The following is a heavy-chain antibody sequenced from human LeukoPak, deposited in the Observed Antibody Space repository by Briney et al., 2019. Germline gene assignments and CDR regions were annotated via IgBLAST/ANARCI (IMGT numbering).Heavy chain of an antibody. CDR1: GFTFDDYA. Sequence: GGSLRLSCAASGFTFDDYAMHWVRQAPGKGLERVSGISWNSGNMGYADSVKGRFTISRDNAKNSLYLQMNSLRAEDTAFYYCAQDGAPYSSSWYESWFDPWGQGTLVTVSS. CDR3: AQDGAPYSSSWYESWFDP. CDR2: ISWNSGNM. J-gene: IGHJ5*02. V-gene: IGHV3-9*01. D-gene: IGHD6-13*01.